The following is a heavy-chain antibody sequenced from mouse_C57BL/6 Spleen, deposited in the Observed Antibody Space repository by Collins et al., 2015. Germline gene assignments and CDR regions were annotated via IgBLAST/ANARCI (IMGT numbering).Heavy chain of an antibody. Sequence: GLEWIGEINPDSSTINYAPSLKDKFIISRDNAKNTLYLQMSKVRSEDTALYFCARRGYDGLWYFAVWGTGTTVTVSS. D-gene: IGHD2-3*01. CDR3: ARRGYDGLWYFAV. V-gene: IGHV4-1*01. CDR2: INPDSSTI. J-gene: IGHJ1*03.